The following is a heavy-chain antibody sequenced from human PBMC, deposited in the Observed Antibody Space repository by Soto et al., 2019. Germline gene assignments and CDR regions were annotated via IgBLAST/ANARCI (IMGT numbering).Heavy chain of an antibody. CDR1: GGSISSGGYY. D-gene: IGHD3-3*01. CDR2: IYYSGST. V-gene: IGHV4-31*03. J-gene: IGHJ5*02. CDR3: ARDRYDFWSGYYHSWFDP. Sequence: SETLSLTCTVSGGSISSGGYYWSWIRQHPGKGLEWIGYIYYSGSTYYNPSLKSRVTISVDTSKNQFSLKLSSVTAADTAVYYCARDRYDFWSGYYHSWFDPWGQGTLVTVSS.